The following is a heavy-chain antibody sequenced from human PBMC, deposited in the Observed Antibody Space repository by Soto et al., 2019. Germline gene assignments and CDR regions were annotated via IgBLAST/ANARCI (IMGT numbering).Heavy chain of an antibody. CDR3: ASLKGMGIAAAGIDY. V-gene: IGHV3-23*01. J-gene: IGHJ4*02. CDR1: GFTFSSYA. Sequence: GGSLRLSCAASGFTFSSYAMSWVRQAPGKGLEWVSAISGSGGSTYYADSVKGRFTISRDNSKNTLYLQMNSLRAEDTAVYYCASLKGMGIAAAGIDYWGQGTLVTVSS. CDR2: ISGSGGST. D-gene: IGHD6-13*01.